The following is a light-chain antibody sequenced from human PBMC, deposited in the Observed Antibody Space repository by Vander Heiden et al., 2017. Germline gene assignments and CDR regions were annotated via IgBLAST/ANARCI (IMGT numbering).Light chain of an antibody. V-gene: IGLV1-44*01. CDR1: SSNIGSNY. CDR2: SND. Sequence: QSVLTQPPSASGTPGQRVTISCSGSSSNIGSNYVQWYQQLPGTAPKLLIYSNDQRPSGVPDRFSGSKYGTSASLAISGLQSEDEADYYCASWDDSLNGWVFGGGIRLTVL. J-gene: IGLJ3*02. CDR3: ASWDDSLNGWV.